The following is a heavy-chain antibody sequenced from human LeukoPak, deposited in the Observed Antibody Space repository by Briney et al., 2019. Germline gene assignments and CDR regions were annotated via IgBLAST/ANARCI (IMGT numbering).Heavy chain of an antibody. V-gene: IGHV1-18*01. CDR2: ISAYNGNT. CDR1: GYTFTSYG. Sequence: GASVKVSCKASGYTFTSYGISWVRQAPGQGLEWMGWISAYNGNTNYAQKLQGRVTMTTDTSTSTAYMELRSLRSDDTAVYYCARDLFPHASWYLNGFDPWGQGTLVTVSS. D-gene: IGHD6-13*01. J-gene: IGHJ5*02. CDR3: ARDLFPHASWYLNGFDP.